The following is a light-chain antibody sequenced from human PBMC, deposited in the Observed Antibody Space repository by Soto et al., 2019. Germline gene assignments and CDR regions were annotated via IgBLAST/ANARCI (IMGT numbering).Light chain of an antibody. CDR1: RSVSSSY. Sequence: IVWTQSPGTLAMSPGERATLSCRASRSVSSSYLAWYQQKPGQAPRLLIYGASSRATGIPDRFSGSGSGTDFTLTINRLEPEDFAVYYCQQYGDLPWTFGQGTKVDI. CDR2: GAS. CDR3: QQYGDLPWT. V-gene: IGKV3-20*01. J-gene: IGKJ1*01.